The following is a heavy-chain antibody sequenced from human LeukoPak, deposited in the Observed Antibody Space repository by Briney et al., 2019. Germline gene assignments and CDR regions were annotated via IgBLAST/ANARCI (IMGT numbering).Heavy chain of an antibody. J-gene: IGHJ4*02. Sequence: PGGPLRLPCAASGFTFSSLEMIWARGAPGRGREGVSYIGGSGRTIDYADSVKGRFTISRDNTKNSVYLQMNSLRAEDTAIYFCVRDAVMSPEVLLTAWDYFDCWGQGTLVTVSS. CDR3: VRDAVMSPEVLLTAWDYFDC. CDR1: GFTFSSLE. CDR2: IGGSGRTI. V-gene: IGHV3-48*03. D-gene: IGHD2-21*01.